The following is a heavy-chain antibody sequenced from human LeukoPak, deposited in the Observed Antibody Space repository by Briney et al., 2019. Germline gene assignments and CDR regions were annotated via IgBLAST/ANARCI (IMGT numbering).Heavy chain of an antibody. CDR1: GGTFSSYA. CDR2: IIPIFGTA. J-gene: IGHJ4*02. D-gene: IGHD1-26*01. CDR3: ARSLDELQAIDYFDY. Sequence: SVTVSCKASGGTFSSYAISWVRQAPGQGLEWMGGIIPIFGTANYAQKFQGRVTITTDESTSTAYMELSSLRSEDTAVYYCARSLDELQAIDYFDYWGQGTLVTVSS. V-gene: IGHV1-69*05.